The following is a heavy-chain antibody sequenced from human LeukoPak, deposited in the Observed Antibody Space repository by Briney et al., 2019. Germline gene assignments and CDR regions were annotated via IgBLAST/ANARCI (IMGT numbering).Heavy chain of an antibody. D-gene: IGHD2-21*01. V-gene: IGHV1-69*04. CDR1: GGTFSSYA. CDR3: ARALISCGGECYSHHFDY. J-gene: IGHJ4*02. Sequence: SVKVSCKASGGTFSSYAISWVRQAPGQVLEWMGRIIPILGIANYAQKFQGRVTITADKSTSTAYMELSSLRSEDTAVYYCARALISCGGECYSHHFDYWGQGTLVTVSS. CDR2: IIPILGIA.